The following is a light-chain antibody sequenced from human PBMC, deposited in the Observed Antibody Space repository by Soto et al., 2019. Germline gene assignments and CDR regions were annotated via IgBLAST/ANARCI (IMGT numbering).Light chain of an antibody. Sequence: EIVLTQSPGTLSLSPGERGTLSCRVSQNLGTLYLAWFQQKSGQAPRLLIYSASRRATGIPDRFTGSGSGTDFTLTINRVEPEDFAVYFCQQYAGSPRTFGQGTKVDI. CDR3: QQYAGSPRT. CDR2: SAS. V-gene: IGKV3-20*01. J-gene: IGKJ1*01. CDR1: QNLGTLY.